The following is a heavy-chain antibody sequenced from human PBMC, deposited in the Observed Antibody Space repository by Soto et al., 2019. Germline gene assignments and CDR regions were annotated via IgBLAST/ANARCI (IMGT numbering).Heavy chain of an antibody. CDR3: ARPPGSGWGNYFDH. J-gene: IGHJ4*02. D-gene: IGHD6-19*01. Sequence: QVQLVQSGAEVKEPGASVKVSCKTSGYTFTSYYIHWVRQAPGQGLEWMGIINPSGGGTSYTQKWQGRVTMTRDTSTSTVYMGLSSLRSEDTAMYYWARPPGSGWGNYFDHWGQGTLVTVS. CDR2: INPSGGGT. V-gene: IGHV1-46*04. CDR1: GYTFTSYY.